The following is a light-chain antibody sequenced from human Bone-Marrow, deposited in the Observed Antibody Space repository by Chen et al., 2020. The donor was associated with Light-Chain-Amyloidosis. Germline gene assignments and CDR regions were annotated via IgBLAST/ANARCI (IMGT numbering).Light chain of an antibody. CDR3: QVWDRSSDRPV. CDR1: NLGSTS. CDR2: DDS. Sequence: YVLTQPYSVSVAPGQTATIACGGNNLGSTSVHWYQQTPGPAPLLVVYDDSDRPSGIPERLSGSHSGNTATLTISRVEAGDEAAYYCQVWDRSSDRPVFGGGTKLTVL. J-gene: IGLJ3*02. V-gene: IGLV3-21*02.